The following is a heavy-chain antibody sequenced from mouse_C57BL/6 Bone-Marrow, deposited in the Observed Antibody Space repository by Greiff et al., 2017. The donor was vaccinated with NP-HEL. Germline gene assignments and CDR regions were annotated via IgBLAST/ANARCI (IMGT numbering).Heavy chain of an antibody. CDR1: GYTFTSYW. CDR2: IHPNSGST. CDR3: ARCLWLRREFAY. J-gene: IGHJ3*01. D-gene: IGHD2-2*01. V-gene: IGHV1-64*01. Sequence: QVQLQQPGAELVKPGASVKLSCKASGYTFTSYWMHWVKQRPGQGLEWIGMIHPNSGSTNYNEKFKSKATLTVDKSSSTAYMQLSRLTSEDSAVYYCARCLWLRREFAYWGQGTLVTVSA.